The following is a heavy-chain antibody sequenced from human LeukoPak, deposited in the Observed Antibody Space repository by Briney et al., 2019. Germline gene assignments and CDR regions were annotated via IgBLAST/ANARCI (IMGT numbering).Heavy chain of an antibody. Sequence: ASVKVSCKASGGTFSSYAISWVRQAPGQGLEWMGRIIPILGIANYAQKFQGRVTMTRDTSISTAYMELSRLRSDDTAVYYCARDGWDSDTDPLNYWGQGTLVTVSS. V-gene: IGHV1-69*04. D-gene: IGHD6-19*01. CDR3: ARDGWDSDTDPLNY. CDR2: IIPILGIA. J-gene: IGHJ4*02. CDR1: GGTFSSYA.